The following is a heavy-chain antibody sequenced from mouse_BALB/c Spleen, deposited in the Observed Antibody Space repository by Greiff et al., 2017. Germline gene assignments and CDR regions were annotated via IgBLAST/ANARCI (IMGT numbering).Heavy chain of an antibody. CDR3: ARGGDYDIDAMDY. V-gene: IGHV5-9*03. CDR2: ISSGGGNT. J-gene: IGHJ4*01. CDR1: GFTFSSYT. D-gene: IGHD2-4*01. Sequence: EVKLMESGGGLVKPGGSLKLSCAASGFTFSSYTMSWVRQTPEKRLEWVATISSGGGNTYYPDSVKGRFTISRDNAKNNLYLQMSSLRSEDTALYYCARGGDYDIDAMDYWGQGTSVRVSS.